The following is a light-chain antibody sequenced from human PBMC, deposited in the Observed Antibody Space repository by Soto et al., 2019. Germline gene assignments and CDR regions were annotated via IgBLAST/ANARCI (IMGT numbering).Light chain of an antibody. Sequence: SSLTQPASVSGSPGQSITISCTGTSSDVGGYNYVSWYQHHPGRAPKLMIYEVSTRPSGVSNRFSGSKSGNTASLTISGLQAEDEADYYCSSYTRSTLFVLGNGTKV. J-gene: IGLJ1*01. CDR1: SSDVGGYNY. V-gene: IGLV2-14*01. CDR2: EVS. CDR3: SSYTRSTLFV.